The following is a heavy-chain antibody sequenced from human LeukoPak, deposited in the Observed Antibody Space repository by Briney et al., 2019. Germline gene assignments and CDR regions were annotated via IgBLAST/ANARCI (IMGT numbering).Heavy chain of an antibody. D-gene: IGHD2-2*01. CDR2: ISHDGTR. CDR1: GGSIDITNF. CDR3: TRESRPFCPFAF. V-gene: IGHV4-4*02. Sequence: SETLSLTCGVSGGSIDITNFWSWVRQAPGKGLEWIGGISHDGTRNYNPSLRSRVAMSFDRANNFFSLSLTAVTAADTALYYCTRESRPFCPFAFWGQGVMVTVSS. J-gene: IGHJ4*02.